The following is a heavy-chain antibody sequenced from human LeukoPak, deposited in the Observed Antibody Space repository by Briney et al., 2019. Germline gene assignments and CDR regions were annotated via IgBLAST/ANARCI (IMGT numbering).Heavy chain of an antibody. J-gene: IGHJ4*02. CDR2: INHSGST. CDR3: GRGGLDRRSLYYGSGSYYFDY. CDR1: GGSFSGYY. D-gene: IGHD3-10*01. V-gene: IGHV4-34*01. Sequence: SETLSLTCAVYGGSFSGYYWSWIRQPPGKGLEWIGEINHSGSTNYNPSLKSRVTISVDTSKNQFSLKLSSVTAADTTVYYCGRGGLDRRSLYYGSGSYYFDYWGQGTLVTVSS.